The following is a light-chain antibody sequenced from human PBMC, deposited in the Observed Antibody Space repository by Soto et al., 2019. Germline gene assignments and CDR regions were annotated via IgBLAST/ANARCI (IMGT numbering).Light chain of an antibody. CDR3: TSWTTSTTMK. V-gene: IGLV2-14*01. Sequence: QSVLTQPASVSGSPGQSINISCTGTRSDVGAHNDVSWYQQHPGKAPKLMIYDVNRRPSGVSNRFSGSKSGNTASLTISGLQAEDEADYYCTSWTTSTTMKFGGGTKLTVL. CDR1: RSDVGAHND. J-gene: IGLJ2*01. CDR2: DVN.